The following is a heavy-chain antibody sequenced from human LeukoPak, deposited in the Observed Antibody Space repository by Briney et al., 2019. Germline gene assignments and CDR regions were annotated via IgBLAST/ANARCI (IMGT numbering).Heavy chain of an antibody. V-gene: IGHV4-59*01. CDR2: IYYSGST. J-gene: IGHJ5*02. CDR1: GGSISSYY. Sequence: SETLSLTCTVSGGSISSYYWSWIRQPPGKGLEWIGYIYYSGSTNYNPSLKSRVTISVDTSKNQFSLKLSSVTAADTAVYYCARGAYSSDWFDPWGQGTLVTVSS. CDR3: ARGAYSSDWFDP. D-gene: IGHD6-19*01.